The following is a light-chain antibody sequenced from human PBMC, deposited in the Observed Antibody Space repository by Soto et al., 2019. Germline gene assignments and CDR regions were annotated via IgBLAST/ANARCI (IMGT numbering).Light chain of an antibody. CDR1: QSVSSN. V-gene: IGKV3-15*01. CDR3: QQYKNWWT. Sequence: EIVMTQSPATLSVFPGERATLSCRASQSVSSNLAWFQHKPGQAPRLLIYGASIRATGIPARFSGSGSRTEFTLTISSLQSEDVAVYYCQQYKNWWTCGQGTKVEVK. CDR2: GAS. J-gene: IGKJ1*01.